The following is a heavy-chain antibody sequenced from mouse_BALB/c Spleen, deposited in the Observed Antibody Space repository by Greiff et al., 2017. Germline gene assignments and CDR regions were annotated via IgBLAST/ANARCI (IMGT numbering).Heavy chain of an antibody. CDR2: MDPENGNT. Sequence: EVKLQESGAELVRPGALVKLSCKASGFNIKDYYMHWVKQRPEQGLEWIGWMDPENGNTIYDPKFQGKASITADTSSNTAYLQLSSLTSEDTAVYYCARGDGYDDWFAYWGQGTLVTVSA. V-gene: IGHV14-1*02. J-gene: IGHJ3*01. CDR1: GFNIKDYY. D-gene: IGHD2-2*01. CDR3: ARGDGYDDWFAY.